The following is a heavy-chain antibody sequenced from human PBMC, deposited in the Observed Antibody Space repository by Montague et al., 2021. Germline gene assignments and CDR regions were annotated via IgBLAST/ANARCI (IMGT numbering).Heavy chain of an antibody. Sequence: SLRLSCATSGFTLKNYAMTWLRQAPGKGPEWVSAISGDGGTTHYADSVKGRFQISRDNSQNTLSLLMNSLRVDDTAVYYCAKNGLVMTDVDSWGQGTLVTV. J-gene: IGHJ4*02. D-gene: IGHD2-21*02. CDR1: GFTLKNYA. V-gene: IGHV3-23*01. CDR2: ISGDGGTT. CDR3: AKNGLVMTDVDS.